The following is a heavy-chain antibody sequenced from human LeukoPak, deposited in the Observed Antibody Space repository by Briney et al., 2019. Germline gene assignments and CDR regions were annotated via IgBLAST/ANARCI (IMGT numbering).Heavy chain of an antibody. CDR3: AAPYSSSWFDY. CDR2: IVVGSDNT. V-gene: IGHV1-58*01. D-gene: IGHD6-13*01. J-gene: IGHJ4*02. CDR1: GFTFTSRSA. Sequence: SVKVSCKASGFTFTSRSAVQWVRQARGQRLGWIGWIVVGSDNTNYAQKFQERVTITRDMSTSTAYMELSSLRSEDTAVYYCAAPYSSSWFDYWGQGTLVTVSS.